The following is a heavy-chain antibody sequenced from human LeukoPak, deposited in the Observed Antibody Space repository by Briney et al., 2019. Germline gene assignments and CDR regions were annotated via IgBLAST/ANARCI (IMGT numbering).Heavy chain of an antibody. CDR3: ARDVGYSYGPDY. D-gene: IGHD5-18*01. Sequence: SEALSLTCTVSGDSISSSNYYWGWIRQPPGKGLEWIGSIYHSGSTYYNPSLKSRVTISVDTSKNQFSLKLSSVTAADTAVYYCARDVGYSYGPDYWGQGTLVTVSS. CDR1: GDSISSSNYY. V-gene: IGHV4-39*07. CDR2: IYHSGST. J-gene: IGHJ4*02.